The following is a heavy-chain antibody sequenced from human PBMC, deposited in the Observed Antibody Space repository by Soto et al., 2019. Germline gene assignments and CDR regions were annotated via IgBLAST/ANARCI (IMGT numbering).Heavy chain of an antibody. D-gene: IGHD3-3*01. CDR1: GFTFSSYA. Sequence: PGGSLRLSCAASGFTFSSYAMNWVRQAPGKGLEWVSAISVSGVSTYFADSVKGRFTISRDNSNNTLYLQMNSLRAEDTAVYYCVKGSFDFWSGYMVHWGQGTLVTVSS. V-gene: IGHV3-23*01. CDR2: ISVSGVST. CDR3: VKGSFDFWSGYMVH. J-gene: IGHJ4*02.